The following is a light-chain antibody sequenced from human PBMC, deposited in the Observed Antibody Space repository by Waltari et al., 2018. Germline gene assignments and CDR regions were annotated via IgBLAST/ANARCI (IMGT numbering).Light chain of an antibody. CDR2: GAS. Sequence: EIVLTQSPGSLSSSPGERVTLSCRASQSVSRALAWYQQKPGQAPRLLIFGASNRATGIPDRFSGSGSETDFSLTSSRLEPEDFAVYYCQRYVRLPATFGRGTKVEIK. CDR3: QRYVRLPAT. V-gene: IGKV3-20*01. J-gene: IGKJ4*02. CDR1: QSVSRA.